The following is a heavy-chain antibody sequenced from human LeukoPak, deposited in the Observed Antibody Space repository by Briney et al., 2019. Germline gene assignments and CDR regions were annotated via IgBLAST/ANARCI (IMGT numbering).Heavy chain of an antibody. CDR3: ARLPYDFWSGYLNYFDY. J-gene: IGHJ4*02. Sequence: GESLKISCKGSGYSFTIHWIAWVRQMPGKGLEWMGIIYPGDSDTRYSPSFQGQVTISADKSISTAYLQWSSLKASDTAMYYCARLPYDFWSGYLNYFDYWGQGTLVTVSS. CDR2: IYPGDSDT. CDR1: GYSFTIHW. D-gene: IGHD3-3*01. V-gene: IGHV5-51*01.